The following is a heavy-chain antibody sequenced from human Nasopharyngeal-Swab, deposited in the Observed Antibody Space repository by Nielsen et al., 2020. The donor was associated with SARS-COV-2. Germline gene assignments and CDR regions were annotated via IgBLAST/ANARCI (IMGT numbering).Heavy chain of an antibody. CDR3: TRRMTAWAFFDY. D-gene: IGHD2-21*02. Sequence: GGSLRLSCVASGFTFNAHAMNWVRQAPGKGLEWVSTIGEWGSGTYYPDSVKGRFTISRDNSKNTLFLQLNSLRPEDTAVYYCTRRMTAWAFFDYWGQGALVTVSS. J-gene: IGHJ4*02. V-gene: IGHV3-23*01. CDR2: IGEWGSGT. CDR1: GFTFNAHA.